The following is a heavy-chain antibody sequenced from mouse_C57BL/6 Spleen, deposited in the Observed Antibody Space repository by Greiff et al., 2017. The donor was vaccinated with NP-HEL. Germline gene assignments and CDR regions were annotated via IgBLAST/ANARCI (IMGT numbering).Heavy chain of an antibody. J-gene: IGHJ2*01. CDR1: GYSFTSYY. CDR2: IYPGSGNT. D-gene: IGHD2-4*01. CDR3: ARSGYDYDGY. V-gene: IGHV1-66*01. Sequence: VQLQESGPELVKPGASVKISCKASGYSFTSYYIHWVKQRPGQGLEWIGWIYPGSGNTKYNEKFKGKATLTADTSSSTAYMQLSSLTSEDSAVYYCARSGYDYDGYWGQGTTLTVSS.